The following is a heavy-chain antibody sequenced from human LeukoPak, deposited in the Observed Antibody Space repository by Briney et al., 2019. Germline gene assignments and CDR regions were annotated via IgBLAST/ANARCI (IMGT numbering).Heavy chain of an antibody. CDR2: IKSKTDGGTT. D-gene: IGHD3-10*02. CDR1: GFTFSNAW. J-gene: IGHJ4*02. Sequence: PGGSLRLSCAASGFTFSNAWMSWVRQAAGKGLEWVGRIKSKTDGGTTDYAAPVKGRFTISRDDSKNTLYLQMNSLKTEDTAVYYCTTARFDLFGVYWGQGTLVTVSS. V-gene: IGHV3-15*01. CDR3: TTARFDLFGVY.